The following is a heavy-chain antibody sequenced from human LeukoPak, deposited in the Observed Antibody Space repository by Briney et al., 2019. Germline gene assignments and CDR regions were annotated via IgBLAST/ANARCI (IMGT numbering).Heavy chain of an antibody. D-gene: IGHD3-22*01. V-gene: IGHV1-2*02. J-gene: IGHJ3*02. Sequence: GASVKVSCKPSGYTFSAFYIHWVRQAPGQGLEWMGWITPYSGGTNYAQRFQDRVTMTWDTSIGTANMELSGLKSDGTAVYYCARDRADNFDSSGYYPDGLDIWGQGTMVTVS. CDR1: GYTFSAFY. CDR2: ITPYSGGT. CDR3: ARDRADNFDSSGYYPDGLDI.